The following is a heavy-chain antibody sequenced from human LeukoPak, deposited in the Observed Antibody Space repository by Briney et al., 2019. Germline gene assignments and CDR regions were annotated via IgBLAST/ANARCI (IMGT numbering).Heavy chain of an antibody. CDR3: ARSPTDILTGYYLDV. CDR1: GYTFTGYY. V-gene: IGHV1-46*01. CDR2: INPSGGST. Sequence: ASVKVSCKASGYTFTGYYMHWVRQAPGQGLEWMGWINPSGGSTSYAQKFQGRVTMTRDTSTSTVYMELSSLRSEDTAVYYCARSPTDILTGYYLDVWGQGTTVTVSS. D-gene: IGHD3-9*01. J-gene: IGHJ6*02.